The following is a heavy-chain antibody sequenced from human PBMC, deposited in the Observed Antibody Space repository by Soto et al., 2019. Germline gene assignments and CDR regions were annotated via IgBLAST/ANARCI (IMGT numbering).Heavy chain of an antibody. CDR2: IWHDGSNK. CDR3: AREAGYQVLGKQVPDY. Sequence: QVQLVESGGGVVQPGRSLRLSCAASGFTFSNYGMHWVRQAPNKGLERVAGIWHDGSNKYHATSVEGRFTISRAIPNTSLYPRMNSRTVEDTAVYYCAREAGYQVLGKQVPDYWGQGTRVSVSS. CDR1: GFTFSNYG. J-gene: IGHJ4*02. V-gene: IGHV3-33*01. D-gene: IGHD2-2*01.